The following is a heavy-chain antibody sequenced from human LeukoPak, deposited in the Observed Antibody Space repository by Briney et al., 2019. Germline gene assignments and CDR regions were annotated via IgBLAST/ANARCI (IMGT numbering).Heavy chain of an antibody. V-gene: IGHV3-23*01. Sequence: GGSLRLSCAASGFTFSIYALSWVRQAPGKGLEWVSSISTSDGGTYYADSVKGRFTISRDNSKNTLFLQMNSLRDEDTAMYYCATYAVAGTEYWGQGTLLTVSS. J-gene: IGHJ4*02. CDR3: ATYAVAGTEY. CDR1: GFTFSIYA. CDR2: ISTSDGGT. D-gene: IGHD6-19*01.